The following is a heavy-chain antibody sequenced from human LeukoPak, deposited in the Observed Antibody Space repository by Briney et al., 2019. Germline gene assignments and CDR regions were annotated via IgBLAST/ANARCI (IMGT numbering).Heavy chain of an antibody. J-gene: IGHJ1*01. CDR1: GFNFGDYY. Sequence: GGSLRLSCVASGFNFGDYYMSWVRQAPGKGLEWVADIRHDGSDVYNVDSVRGRFTISRDNAKSSLYLQMNSLRAEDTAVYYCARAGYSMDTEYFQHWGQGTLVTVSS. D-gene: IGHD5-18*01. CDR2: IRHDGSDV. V-gene: IGHV3-7*04. CDR3: ARAGYSMDTEYFQH.